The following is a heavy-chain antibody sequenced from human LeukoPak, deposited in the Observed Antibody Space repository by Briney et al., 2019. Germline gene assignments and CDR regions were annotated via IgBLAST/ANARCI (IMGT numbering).Heavy chain of an antibody. CDR3: VRVGGLTTGTTVGWFDP. CDR1: GGSISSGSYY. V-gene: IGHV4-61*02. CDR2: IYTSGST. Sequence: SETLSLTCTVSGGSISSGSYYWSWIRQPAGKGLEWIGRIYTSGSTNYNPSLKSRVTISVDTSKNQFSLKLSSVTAADTAVYYCVRVGGLTTGTTVGWFDPWGQGTLVSVSS. J-gene: IGHJ5*02. D-gene: IGHD1-1*01.